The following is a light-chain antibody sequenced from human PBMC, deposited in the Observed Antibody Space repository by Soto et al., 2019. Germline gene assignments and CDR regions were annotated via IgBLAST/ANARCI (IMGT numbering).Light chain of an antibody. V-gene: IGKV3-15*01. CDR1: QSVTSN. J-gene: IGKJ4*01. Sequence: EIVMTQSPATLSVSPGEIATLSCRVSQSVTSNLAWYQQKPGQAPRLLMYGVSTRATGIPARFGGSGSATEFTLTISSLQSEDFAVYYCQQYSQWPLTFGGGTKVEIK. CDR2: GVS. CDR3: QQYSQWPLT.